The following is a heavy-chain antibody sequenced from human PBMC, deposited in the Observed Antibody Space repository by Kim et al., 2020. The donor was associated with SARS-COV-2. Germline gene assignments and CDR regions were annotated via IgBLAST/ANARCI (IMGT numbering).Heavy chain of an antibody. CDR2: INHSGST. Sequence: SETLSLTCAVYGGSFSGYYWSWIRQPPGKGLEWIGEINHSGSTNYNPSLKSRVTISVDTSKNQFSLKLSSVTAADTAVYYCARASRRMRNWFDPWGQGTLVTVSA. J-gene: IGHJ5*02. D-gene: IGHD2-15*01. V-gene: IGHV4-34*01. CDR3: ARASRRMRNWFDP. CDR1: GGSFSGYY.